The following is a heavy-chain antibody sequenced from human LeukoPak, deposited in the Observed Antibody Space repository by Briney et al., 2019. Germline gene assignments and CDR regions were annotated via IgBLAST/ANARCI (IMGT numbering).Heavy chain of an antibody. D-gene: IGHD3-3*01. V-gene: IGHV4-39*01. J-gene: IGHJ6*02. Sequence: SETLSLTCTVSGGSISSSSYYWGWIRQPPGKGLEWIGSIYYSGSTYYTPSLKSRATISVDTSKNQFSLKLSSVTAADTAVYYCARVAYDFWSGYYTQGDVWGQGTTVTVSS. CDR1: GGSISSSSYY. CDR2: IYYSGST. CDR3: ARVAYDFWSGYYTQGDV.